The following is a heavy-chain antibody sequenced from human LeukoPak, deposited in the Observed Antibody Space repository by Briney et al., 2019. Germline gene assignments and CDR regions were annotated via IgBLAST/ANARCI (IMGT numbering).Heavy chain of an antibody. V-gene: IGHV3-30*04. Sequence: PGRSLRLSCAASGFTFSSYAMHWVRQAPGKGLEWVAVISYDGSNKYYADSVKGRFTISRDNSKNTLYLQMNSLRAEDTAVYYCASPFKQQLIYTDAFDIWGQGTMVTVSS. CDR3: ASPFKQQLIYTDAFDI. CDR1: GFTFSSYA. CDR2: ISYDGSNK. D-gene: IGHD6-13*01. J-gene: IGHJ3*02.